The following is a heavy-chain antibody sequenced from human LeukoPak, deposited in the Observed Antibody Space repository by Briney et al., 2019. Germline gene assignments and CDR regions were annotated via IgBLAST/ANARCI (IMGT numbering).Heavy chain of an antibody. J-gene: IGHJ3*01. CDR3: AKLIGYCTGGSCYHDNFDV. CDR1: GFTFSNYA. D-gene: IGHD2-15*01. CDR2: LDGSGFLT. Sequence: PGGSLRLSCTASGFTFSNYAMSWVRQAPGKGLEWVSALDGSGFLTVYGDSVKGRFTISRDNSKNTVYLQMRSLRAEDTALYYCAKLIGYCTGGSCYHDNFDVWGQGTMVTISS. V-gene: IGHV3-23*01.